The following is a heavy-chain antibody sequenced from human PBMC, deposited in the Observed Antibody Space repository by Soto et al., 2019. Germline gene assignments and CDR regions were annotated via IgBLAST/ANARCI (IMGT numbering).Heavy chain of an antibody. J-gene: IGHJ4*02. CDR1: GFTFGSYA. CDR2: AGPSGSST. CDR3: ARTYYYDSTGYYRTFDY. D-gene: IGHD3-22*01. Sequence: GGSLRLSCAASGFTFGSYAMSWVRLAPGKGLEWVSVAGPSGSSTFYADSVRGRFTISRDNVENTLYLQINSLRVADTALYFCARTYYYDSTGYYRTFDYWGQGTLVTVSS. V-gene: IGHV3-23*01.